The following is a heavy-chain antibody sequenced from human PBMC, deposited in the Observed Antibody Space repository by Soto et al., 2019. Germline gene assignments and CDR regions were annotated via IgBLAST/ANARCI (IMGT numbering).Heavy chain of an antibody. J-gene: IGHJ6*02. D-gene: IGHD2-2*01. CDR1: GGSVSSKSYS. CDR2: FYYSENT. V-gene: IGHV4-39*01. Sequence: SETLSLTCSVSGGSVSSKSYSWGWIRQPPGKGLEWIGTFYYSENTYYNPSLKSRVTISVDTSKNQFSLKLSSVTAADTAVYYCAKLAGYCSGNSCHGDYAMDVWGQGTTVTVSS. CDR3: AKLAGYCSGNSCHGDYAMDV.